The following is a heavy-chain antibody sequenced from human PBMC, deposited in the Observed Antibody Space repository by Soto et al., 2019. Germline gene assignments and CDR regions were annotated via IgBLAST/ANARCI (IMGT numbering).Heavy chain of an antibody. CDR1: GFTFSRHG. V-gene: IGHV3-33*01. CDR2: ILNDASGH. D-gene: IGHD2-21*02. Sequence: QVQLLESGGGVVQPGTSLRLSCAASGFTFSRHGMHWVRQTPGQGLEWLAVILNDASGHWYADSVKGQFTIARDKCENTLYLQMNGLRIEDPAMYDCARDDDCPDKGFEYWGQGTLVTVSS. J-gene: IGHJ4*02. CDR3: ARDDDCPDKGFEY.